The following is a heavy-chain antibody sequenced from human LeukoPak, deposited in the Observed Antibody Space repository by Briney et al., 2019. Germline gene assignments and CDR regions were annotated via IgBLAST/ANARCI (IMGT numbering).Heavy chain of an antibody. Sequence: PGGSLRLSCAASGFTFDDHGMSWVRQAPGKGLEWVSGINWNGGSTAYADSVKGRFTISRDNAKNSLYLQMNSLRGEDTAVYYCARGSGTYGPGAWGQGTLVTVSS. CDR1: GFTFDDHG. J-gene: IGHJ5*02. CDR3: ARGSGTYGPGA. V-gene: IGHV3-20*04. CDR2: INWNGGST. D-gene: IGHD1-26*01.